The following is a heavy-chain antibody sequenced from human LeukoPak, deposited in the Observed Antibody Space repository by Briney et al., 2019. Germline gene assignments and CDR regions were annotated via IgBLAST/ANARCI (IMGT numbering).Heavy chain of an antibody. Sequence: ASVKLSCKASGYTLTSYHMDWVRQAPGQGPEWMGKINLSGGSTTYAQKFQGRVTMTRDTSTSTVYMELSSLRSEDTAVYYCARDYVDDIPMIKDYWGQGTLVTVSS. D-gene: IGHD2-8*01. CDR3: ARDYVDDIPMIKDY. J-gene: IGHJ4*02. CDR1: GYTLTSYH. CDR2: INLSGGST. V-gene: IGHV1-46*01.